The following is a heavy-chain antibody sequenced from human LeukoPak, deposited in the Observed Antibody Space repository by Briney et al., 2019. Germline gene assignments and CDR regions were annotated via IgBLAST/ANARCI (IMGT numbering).Heavy chain of an antibody. J-gene: IGHJ5*02. Sequence: GGSLRLSCAASGFTFSSYSMNWVRQAPGKGLEWVSYISSSSSTIYYADSVKGRFTISIDNAKKSLYLQMNSLRAEDTAVYYCARGGNYDFWSGYTQNWFDPWGQGTLVTVSS. V-gene: IGHV3-48*01. CDR2: ISSSSSTI. CDR3: ARGGNYDFWSGYTQNWFDP. D-gene: IGHD3-3*01. CDR1: GFTFSSYS.